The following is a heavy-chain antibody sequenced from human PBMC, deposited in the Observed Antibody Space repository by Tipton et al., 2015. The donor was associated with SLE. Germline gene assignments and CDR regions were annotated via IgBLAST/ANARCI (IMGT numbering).Heavy chain of an antibody. CDR2: IIPIFGTA. CDR1: GYTFTSYG. Sequence: QLVQSGAEVKKPGASVKVSCKASGYTFTSYGISWVRQAPGQGLEWMGGIIPIFGTANYAQKFQGRVTITADESTSTAYMELSSLRSEDTAVYYCARANSEWGGYYGMDVWGQGTTVTVSS. CDR3: ARANSEWGGYYGMDV. J-gene: IGHJ6*02. D-gene: IGHD1-26*01. V-gene: IGHV1-69*13.